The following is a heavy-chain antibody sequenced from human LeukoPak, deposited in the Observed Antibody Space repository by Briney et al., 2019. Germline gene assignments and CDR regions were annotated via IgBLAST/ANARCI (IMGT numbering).Heavy chain of an antibody. D-gene: IGHD3-10*01. J-gene: IGHJ6*02. CDR3: AKDSRGSGSRYYGMDV. V-gene: IGHV3-21*04. CDR2: ISSSSYI. Sequence: GSLRLSCAASGFTFSSYSMNWVRQAPGKGLEWVSSISSSSYIYYADSVKGRFTISRDNAKNSLYLQMNSLRAEDTALYYCAKDSRGSGSRYYGMDVWGQGTTVTVSS. CDR1: GFTFSSYS.